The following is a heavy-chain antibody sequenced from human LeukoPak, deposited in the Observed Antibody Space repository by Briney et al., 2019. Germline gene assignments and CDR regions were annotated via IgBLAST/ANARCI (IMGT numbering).Heavy chain of an antibody. D-gene: IGHD3-22*01. CDR3: ARGSITYYYDSSGYREFAFDI. J-gene: IGHJ3*02. V-gene: IGHV3-7*01. Sequence: GGSLRLSCAASGFTFSSYWMSWVRQAPGKGLEWVANIKQDGSEKYYVDSVKGRFTISRDNAKNSLYLQMNSLRAEDTAVYYCARGSITYYYDSSGYREFAFDIRGQGTMVTVSS. CDR2: IKQDGSEK. CDR1: GFTFSSYW.